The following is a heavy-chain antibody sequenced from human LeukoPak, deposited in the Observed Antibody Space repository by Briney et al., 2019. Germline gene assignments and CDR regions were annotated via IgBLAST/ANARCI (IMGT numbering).Heavy chain of an antibody. CDR1: GFTFSIYA. Sequence: GGSLRLSCAASGFTFSIYAMSWVRQSPGKGLEWVSSITAGGGTTYYEDSVKGRFTISRDNSKNTLYLQMNSLRAEDTAVYYCAKEPNWFDPWGQGTLVTVSS. V-gene: IGHV3-23*01. CDR2: ITAGGGTT. CDR3: AKEPNWFDP. J-gene: IGHJ5*02.